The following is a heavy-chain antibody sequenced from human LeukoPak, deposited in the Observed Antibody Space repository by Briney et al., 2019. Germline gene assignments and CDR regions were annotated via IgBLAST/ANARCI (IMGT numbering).Heavy chain of an antibody. Sequence: GGSLRLSCAASGFTVSSNYMSWVRQAPGKGLEWVSVIYSGGSTYYADSVKGRFTISRDNSKNTLYLQMNSLRAEDTAVYYCARGLLGYCSGGSCFGMDVWGQGTTVTVPS. D-gene: IGHD2-15*01. J-gene: IGHJ6*02. CDR3: ARGLLGYCSGGSCFGMDV. CDR2: IYSGGST. V-gene: IGHV3-66*01. CDR1: GFTVSSNY.